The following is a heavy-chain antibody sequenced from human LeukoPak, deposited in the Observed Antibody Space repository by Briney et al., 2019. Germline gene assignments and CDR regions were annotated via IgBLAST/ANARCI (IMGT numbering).Heavy chain of an antibody. CDR2: INPNSGGT. CDR1: GYTFTGYY. V-gene: IGHV1-2*06. J-gene: IGHJ4*02. D-gene: IGHD6-19*01. CDR3: AAGIAVAGTSRGLDY. Sequence: ASVKVSCKASGYTFTGYYMHWVRQAPGQGLEWMGRINPNSGGTDYAQKFQGRVTMTRDTSISTAYMELSRLRSDDTAVYYCAAGIAVAGTSRGLDYWGQGTLVTVSS.